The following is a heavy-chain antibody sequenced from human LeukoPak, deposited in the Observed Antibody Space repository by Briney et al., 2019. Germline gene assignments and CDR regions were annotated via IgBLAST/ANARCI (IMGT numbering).Heavy chain of an antibody. CDR1: GGSFSGYY. CDR2: INHSGST. Sequence: SETLSLTCAVYGGSFSGYYWSWIRQPPGKGLEWIGEINHSGSTNYNLSLKSRVTISVDTSKNQFSLKLSSVTAADTAVYYCARGKTGPAKNYDYWGQGTLVTVSS. CDR3: ARGKTGPAKNYDY. V-gene: IGHV4-34*01. D-gene: IGHD1-14*01. J-gene: IGHJ4*02.